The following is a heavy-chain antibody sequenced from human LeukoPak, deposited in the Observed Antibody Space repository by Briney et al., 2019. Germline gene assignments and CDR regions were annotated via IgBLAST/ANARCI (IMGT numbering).Heavy chain of an antibody. V-gene: IGHV4-39*07. CDR1: GGSISSSSYY. CDR3: ARGGGYDFWSASPVALYYFDY. CDR2: IYYSGST. J-gene: IGHJ4*02. Sequence: SETLSLTCTVSGGSISSSSYYWGWIRQPPGKGLEWIGSIYYSGSTYYNPSLKSRVTISVDTSKNQFSLKLSSVTAAGTAVYYCARGGGYDFWSASPVALYYFDYWGQGTLVTVSS. D-gene: IGHD3-3*01.